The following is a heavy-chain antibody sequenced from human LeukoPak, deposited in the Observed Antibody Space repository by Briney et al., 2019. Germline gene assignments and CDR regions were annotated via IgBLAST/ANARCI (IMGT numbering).Heavy chain of an antibody. CDR1: GFTFSNYW. CDR2: INTDGSST. J-gene: IGHJ4*02. Sequence: GGSLRLSCAASGFTFSNYWMHWVRQAPGKGLVWVSRINTDGSSTTYADSVEGRFTISRDNAQNTLYLQMNSLSAEDTAVYYRARGYSSSYRIDYWGQGTLVTVSS. CDR3: ARGYSSSYRIDY. V-gene: IGHV3-74*01. D-gene: IGHD6-6*01.